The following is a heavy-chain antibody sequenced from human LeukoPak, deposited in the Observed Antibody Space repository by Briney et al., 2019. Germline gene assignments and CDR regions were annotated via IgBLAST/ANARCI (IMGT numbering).Heavy chain of an antibody. Sequence: TGGSLRLSCAASGFTFSSHWMSWVRQAPGKGLEWVANIKKDGSEKYYVDSVKGRFTISRDNAKNSLYLQMNSLRAEDTAVYFCARFSEVYYYVDVWGTGTTVTVSS. V-gene: IGHV3-7*01. CDR3: ARFSEVYYYVDV. D-gene: IGHD2/OR15-2a*01. CDR1: GFTFSSHW. J-gene: IGHJ6*03. CDR2: IKKDGSEK.